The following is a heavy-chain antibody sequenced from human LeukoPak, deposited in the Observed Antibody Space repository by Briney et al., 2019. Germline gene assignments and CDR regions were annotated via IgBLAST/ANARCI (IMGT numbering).Heavy chain of an antibody. CDR1: GFTFDDYA. CDR2: ISWNSGYI. Sequence: PGGSLRLSCAASGFTFDDYAMHWVRQAPGKGLEWVSGISWNSGYIGYEDSVKGRFTISRDNAKNPLYLQMNSLRAEDTALYYCAKGSYGSGSYVDYWGQGTLITVSS. CDR3: AKGSYGSGSYVDY. D-gene: IGHD3-10*01. V-gene: IGHV3-9*01. J-gene: IGHJ4*02.